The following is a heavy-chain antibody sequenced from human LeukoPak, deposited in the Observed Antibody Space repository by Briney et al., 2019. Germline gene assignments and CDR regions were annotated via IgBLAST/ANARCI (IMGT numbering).Heavy chain of an antibody. CDR3: AARYYDFWSGYYTDGYYYYMDV. D-gene: IGHD3-3*01. CDR2: ISGSGGST. J-gene: IGHJ6*03. CDR1: GFTFSSYS. Sequence: GGSLRLSCAASGFTFSSYSMNWVRQAPGKGLEWVSAISGSGGSTYYADSVKGRFTISRDNSKNTLYLQMNSLRAEDTGVYYCAARYYDFWSGYYTDGYYYYMDVWGKGTTVTVSS. V-gene: IGHV3-23*01.